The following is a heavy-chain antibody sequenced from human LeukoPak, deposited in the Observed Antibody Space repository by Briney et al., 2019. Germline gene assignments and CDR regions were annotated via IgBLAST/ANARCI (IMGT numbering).Heavy chain of an antibody. CDR2: IYHSGST. CDR3: ARGDYDTSGYYYYYYGMDV. V-gene: IGHV4-39*01. CDR1: GGSISSRSYY. J-gene: IGHJ6*02. Sequence: KPSETLSLTCTVSGGSISSRSYYWGWIRQPPGKGLEWIGSIYHSGSTYYNPSLNSRVTISVDTSKNQFSLKLSSVTAADTAVYYCARGDYDTSGYYYYYYGMDVWGQGTTVTVSS. D-gene: IGHD3-22*01.